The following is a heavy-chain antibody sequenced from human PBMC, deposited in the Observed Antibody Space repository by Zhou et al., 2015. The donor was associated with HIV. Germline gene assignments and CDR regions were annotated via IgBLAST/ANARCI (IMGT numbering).Heavy chain of an antibody. D-gene: IGHD5-18*01. CDR3: ARGVTAMVIGPTGAYFDY. CDR2: ITPMFDME. V-gene: IGHV1-69*04. J-gene: IGHJ4*02. Sequence: LVQSGTEVRKPGSSVNVSCKASGGTFSGSDISWVRQAPGQGLEWMGSITPMFDMETYAEKFRARLTITVDKSTSAAYMELSSLRSEDTAVYYCARGVTAMVIGPTGAYFDYWGQGTLVTVSS. CDR1: GGTFSGSD.